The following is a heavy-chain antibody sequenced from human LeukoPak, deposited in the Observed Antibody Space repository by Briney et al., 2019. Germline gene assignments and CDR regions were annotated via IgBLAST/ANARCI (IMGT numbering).Heavy chain of an antibody. V-gene: IGHV3-43*02. D-gene: IGHD5-18*01. Sequence: GGSLRLSCAASGFTFDDYAMHWVRQAPGKGLEWVSLIGGDGGNTHYADSVKGRFTISRDNSKNSLYLQMNGLRTEDTALYYCAKVYSGDWYFALWGRGSLVTVSS. J-gene: IGHJ2*01. CDR2: IGGDGGNT. CDR1: GFTFDDYA. CDR3: AKVYSGDWYFAL.